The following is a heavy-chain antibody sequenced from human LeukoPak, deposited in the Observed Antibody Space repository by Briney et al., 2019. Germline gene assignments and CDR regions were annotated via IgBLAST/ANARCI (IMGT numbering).Heavy chain of an antibody. CDR2: FDPEDGET. J-gene: IGHJ4*02. V-gene: IGHV1-24*01. CDR3: ATALGQWLVFDY. CDR1: GYTLTELS. D-gene: IGHD6-19*01. Sequence: ASVKVSCKVSGYTLTELSMHWVRQAPGKGLEWMGGFDPEDGETIYAQKFQGRVTMTEDTSTDTAYMEPSSLRSEDTAVYYCATALGQWLVFDYWGQGTLVTVSS.